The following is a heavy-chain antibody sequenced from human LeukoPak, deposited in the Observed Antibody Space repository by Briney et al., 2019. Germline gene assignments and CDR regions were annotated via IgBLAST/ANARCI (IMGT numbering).Heavy chain of an antibody. V-gene: IGHV4-38-2*01. CDR2: TYHSGST. CDR3: ARVGDTG. Sequence: SETLSLTCAVSGYSISSGYYWGWIRQPPGKGLEWIGNTYHSGSTHYNPSLRSRVTISVDKSKNQISLRLTPVTAADTAVYYCARVGDTGWGQGTLVTVSS. J-gene: IGHJ4*02. CDR1: GYSISSGYY. D-gene: IGHD1-14*01.